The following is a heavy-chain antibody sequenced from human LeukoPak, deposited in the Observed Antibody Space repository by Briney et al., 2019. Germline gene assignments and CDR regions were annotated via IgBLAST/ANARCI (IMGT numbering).Heavy chain of an antibody. CDR3: ARDFRARENYYDSSAPPDAFDI. CDR2: ISRSSSTI. CDR1: GFTFSTYS. J-gene: IGHJ3*02. V-gene: IGHV3-48*04. Sequence: QTGGSLRLSCAASGFTFSTYSMNWVRQAPGKGLEWLSYISRSSSTIYYADSMKGRFAISRDNAKNSLYLRLNSLRAEDTAVYFRARDFRARENYYDSSAPPDAFDIWGQGTMVTVSS. D-gene: IGHD3-22*01.